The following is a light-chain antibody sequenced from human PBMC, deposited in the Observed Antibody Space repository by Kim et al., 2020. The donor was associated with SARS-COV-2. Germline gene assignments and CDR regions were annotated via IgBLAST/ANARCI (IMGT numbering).Light chain of an antibody. Sequence: SYELTQPPSVSVSPGQTASITCSGDKLGDKYACWYQQKPGQSPVLVIYQDSKRPLGIPERFSGSNSGNTATLTISGTQAMDEADYYCQAWDSSRGVFGGGTQLTVL. V-gene: IGLV3-1*01. CDR2: QDS. J-gene: IGLJ3*02. CDR1: KLGDKY. CDR3: QAWDSSRGV.